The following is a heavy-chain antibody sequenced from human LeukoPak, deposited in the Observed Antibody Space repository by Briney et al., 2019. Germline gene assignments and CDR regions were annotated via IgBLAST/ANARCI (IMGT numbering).Heavy chain of an antibody. V-gene: IGHV3-23*01. J-gene: IGHJ4*02. D-gene: IGHD6-13*01. CDR2: ISGRGDST. Sequence: TGGSLRLSCAASGFTFSRYAMTWVRQAPGKGLEWVSAISGRGDSTYYADSVKGRFSISRDNSKSTLYLQMNSLRAEDTAVYYCAKDRYSGLHTIDYWGQGTLVTVSS. CDR3: AKDRYSGLHTIDY. CDR1: GFTFSRYA.